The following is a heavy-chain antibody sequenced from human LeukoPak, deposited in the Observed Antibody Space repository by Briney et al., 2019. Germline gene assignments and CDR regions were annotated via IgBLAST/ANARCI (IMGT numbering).Heavy chain of an antibody. CDR2: ISGGGDIT. CDR3: AKGGTGITDWFDP. D-gene: IGHD1-7*01. Sequence: GGSLRLSCAASGFTFSSYAMTWVRQAPGKGLEWVSAISGGGDITSYADSVKGRVTISRDNSKNTLYLQMNSLRAEDAAVYFCAKGGTGITDWFDPWGQGTLVTVSS. J-gene: IGHJ5*02. V-gene: IGHV3-23*01. CDR1: GFTFSSYA.